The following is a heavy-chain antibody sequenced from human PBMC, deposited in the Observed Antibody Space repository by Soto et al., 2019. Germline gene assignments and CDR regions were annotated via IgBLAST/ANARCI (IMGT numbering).Heavy chain of an antibody. V-gene: IGHV3-33*01. D-gene: IGHD1-1*01. Sequence: GESLKISCAASGFTFSSYGMHWVRQAPGKGLEWVAVIWYDGSNKYYADSVKGRFTISRDNSKNTLYLQMNSLRAEDTAVYYCARDNGAWNYFDYWGQGTLVTVSS. J-gene: IGHJ4*02. CDR1: GFTFSSYG. CDR3: ARDNGAWNYFDY. CDR2: IWYDGSNK.